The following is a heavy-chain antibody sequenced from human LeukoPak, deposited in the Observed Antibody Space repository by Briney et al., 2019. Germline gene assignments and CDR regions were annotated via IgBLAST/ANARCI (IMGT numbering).Heavy chain of an antibody. J-gene: IGHJ5*02. V-gene: IGHV4-61*02. CDR3: ARGSGSYSRS. Sequence: SQTRSLTCTVSGGSISSGSYYWSWNRQPAGRGLEWIGRIYTSGSTNYNPSLKSRVTISVDTSKNQFSLKLSSVTAADTAVYYCARGSGSYSRSWGQGTLVTVSS. CDR1: GGSISSGSYY. CDR2: IYTSGST. D-gene: IGHD1-26*01.